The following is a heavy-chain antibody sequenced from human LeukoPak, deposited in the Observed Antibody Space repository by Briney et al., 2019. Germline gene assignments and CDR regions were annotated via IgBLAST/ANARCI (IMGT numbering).Heavy chain of an antibody. V-gene: IGHV3-48*04. CDR3: ARDGGKFDY. D-gene: IGHD4-23*01. J-gene: IGHJ4*02. CDR1: GFTFSRYT. Sequence: GGSLRLSCAASGFTFSRYTMNWVRQAPGKGLEWVSYISSSSGTRDYADSVKGRFTIPRDNAKNSLYLQMTSLRAEDTAVYYCARDGGKFDYWGQGTLVTVSS. CDR2: ISSSSGTR.